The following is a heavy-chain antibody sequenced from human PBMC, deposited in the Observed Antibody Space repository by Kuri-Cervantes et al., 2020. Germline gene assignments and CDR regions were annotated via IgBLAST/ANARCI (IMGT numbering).Heavy chain of an antibody. J-gene: IGHJ4*02. Sequence: GSLRLSCTVSGGSISSSSYYWGWIRQPPGKGLEWIGSIYYSGSTYYNPSLKSRVTISVDTSKNQFSLKLSSVTAADTAVYYCAGGAVGYSSSWYYFDYWGQGTLVTVSS. V-gene: IGHV4-39*01. CDR1: GGSISSSSYY. CDR2: IYYSGST. CDR3: AGGAVGYSSSWYYFDY. D-gene: IGHD6-13*01.